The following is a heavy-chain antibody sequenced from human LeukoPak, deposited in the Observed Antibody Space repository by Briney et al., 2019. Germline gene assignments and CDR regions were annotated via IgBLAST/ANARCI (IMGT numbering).Heavy chain of an antibody. Sequence: SVKVSCKASGGTFSNYAISWVRQAPGQGLEWMGGIIPIYGTTNYAQKFQARVTITTDESTSTVYMEVRSLRSEDTAVYYCARDSTTVTPYSFYYYMDVWGKGTTVTVSS. V-gene: IGHV1-69*05. J-gene: IGHJ6*03. CDR2: IIPIYGTT. CDR1: GGTFSNYA. D-gene: IGHD4-17*01. CDR3: ARDSTTVTPYSFYYYMDV.